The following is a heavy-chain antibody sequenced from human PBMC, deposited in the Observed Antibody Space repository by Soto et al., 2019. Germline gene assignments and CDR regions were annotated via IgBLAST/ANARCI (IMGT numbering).Heavy chain of an antibody. CDR2: ISYDGSNK. V-gene: IGHV3-30-3*01. CDR1: GFTFSSYA. D-gene: IGHD3-3*01. CDR3: ARPLPYYDFWSGPWSYYYYGMDV. Sequence: LRLSCAASGFTFSSYAMHWVRQAPGKGLEWVAVISYDGSNKYYADSVKGRFTISRDNSKNTLYLQMNSLRAEDTAVYYCARPLPYYDFWSGPWSYYYYGMDVWGQGTTVTVSS. J-gene: IGHJ6*02.